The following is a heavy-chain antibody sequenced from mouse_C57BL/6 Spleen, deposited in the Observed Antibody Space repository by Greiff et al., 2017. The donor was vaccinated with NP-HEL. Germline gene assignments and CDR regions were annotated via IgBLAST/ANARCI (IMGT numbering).Heavy chain of an antibody. CDR2: IWSGGST. J-gene: IGHJ3*01. CDR3: ARNGKKAWFAY. D-gene: IGHD4-1*01. CDR1: GFSLTSYG. V-gene: IGHV2-2*01. Sequence: VQLVESGPGLVQPSQSLSITCTVSGFSLTSYGVHWVRQSPGKGLEWLGVIWSGGSTDYNAAFISRLSISKDNSKSQVFFKMNSLQADDTAIYYCARNGKKAWFAYWGQGTLVTVSA.